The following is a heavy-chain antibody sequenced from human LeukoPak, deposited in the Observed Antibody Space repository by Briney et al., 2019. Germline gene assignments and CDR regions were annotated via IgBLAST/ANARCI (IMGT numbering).Heavy chain of an antibody. V-gene: IGHV3-9*01. J-gene: IGHJ4*02. Sequence: GGSLRLSCAASGFTFSSYSMDWVRQAPGKGLEWVSGISWNSGSIGYADSVKGRFTISRDNAKNSLYLQMNSLRAEDTALYYCAKDTNYYDSSGHFDYWGQGTLVTVSS. D-gene: IGHD3-22*01. CDR1: GFTFSSYS. CDR3: AKDTNYYDSSGHFDY. CDR2: ISWNSGSI.